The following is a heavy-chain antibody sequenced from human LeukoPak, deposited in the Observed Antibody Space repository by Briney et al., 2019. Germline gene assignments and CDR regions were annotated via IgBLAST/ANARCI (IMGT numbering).Heavy chain of an antibody. CDR3: ARDAKYYYGSRTYFFFEY. D-gene: IGHD3-10*01. J-gene: IGHJ4*02. CDR2: IYTSGST. Sequence: SETLSLTCTVSGGSISSYYWSWIRQPAGKGLEWIGRIYTSGSTNYNPSLKSRVTISVDTSKNQFSLKLSSVTAADTAVYYCARDAKYYYGSRTYFFFEYWGQGTLLTVSS. V-gene: IGHV4-4*07. CDR1: GGSISSYY.